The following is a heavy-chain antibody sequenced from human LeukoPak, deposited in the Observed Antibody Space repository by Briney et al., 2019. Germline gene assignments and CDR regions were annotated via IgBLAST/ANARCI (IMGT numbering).Heavy chain of an antibody. V-gene: IGHV4-34*01. CDR3: ARNPVEMTTVTPFDY. J-gene: IGHJ4*02. CDR1: GGSFSGYY. D-gene: IGHD4-17*01. CDR2: INHSGST. Sequence: PSETLSLTCAVYGGSFSGYYWTWIRQPPGRGLEWTGEINHSGSTNYNPSLKSRVTISVDTSKNQFSLKLSSVTAADTAVYYCARNPVEMTTVTPFDYWGQGTLVTVSS.